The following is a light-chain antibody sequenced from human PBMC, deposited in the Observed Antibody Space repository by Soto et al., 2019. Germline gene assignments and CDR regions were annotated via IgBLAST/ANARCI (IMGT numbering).Light chain of an antibody. CDR3: QQGYSISWT. V-gene: IGKV1-39*01. CDR1: QSISSY. J-gene: IGKJ1*01. CDR2: GAS. Sequence: IHISQSPSSLSASVGDRVTITCRASQSISSYLNWYQQRPGKAPKVLIYGASTLQSGVPSRFSGSGSGTEFTLTISSLQPEDFATYYCQQGYSISWTFGQGTKVDIK.